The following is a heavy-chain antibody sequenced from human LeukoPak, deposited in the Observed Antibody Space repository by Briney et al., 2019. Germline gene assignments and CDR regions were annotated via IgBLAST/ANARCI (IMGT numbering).Heavy chain of an antibody. J-gene: IGHJ4*02. D-gene: IGHD3-10*01. V-gene: IGHV3-53*01. CDR3: ARDESFYGSGRYY. CDR1: GFTVSSNY. Sequence: PGGSLRLSCAASGFTVSSNYMSWVRQAPGKGLEWVSVIYSGGSPYYADSVKGRFTISRDNSKNTLYLQMNSLRAEDTAVYYCARDESFYGSGRYYWGQGTLVTVSS. CDR2: IYSGGSP.